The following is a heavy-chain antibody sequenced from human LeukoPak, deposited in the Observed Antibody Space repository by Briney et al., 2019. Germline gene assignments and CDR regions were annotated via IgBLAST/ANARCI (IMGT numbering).Heavy chain of an antibody. Sequence: ASVKVSCKASGYTFTSYAMNWVRQAPGQGLEWMGWINTNTGNPTYAQGFTGRFVFSLDTSVSTAYLQISSLKAEDTAVYYCARVGYYYGSGSYYNQVSRWVWFDPWGQGTLVTVSS. CDR2: INTNTGNP. V-gene: IGHV7-4-1*02. J-gene: IGHJ5*02. CDR3: ARVGYYYGSGSYYNQVSRWVWFDP. D-gene: IGHD3-10*01. CDR1: GYTFTSYA.